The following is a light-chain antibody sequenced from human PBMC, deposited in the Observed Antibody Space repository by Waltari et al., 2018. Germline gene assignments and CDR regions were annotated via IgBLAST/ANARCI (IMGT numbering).Light chain of an antibody. Sequence: QSALTQPRSVSGSPGQSVTISCTGTSSDVGGYNYVSWYQQHPGKAPKLMIYDVSKRPSGVPCWFSGYKSGHTASLTISGLQAEDEADYYCCSYAGRLRVFGTGTKVTVL. CDR1: SSDVGGYNY. J-gene: IGLJ1*01. V-gene: IGLV2-11*01. CDR3: CSYAGRLRV. CDR2: DVS.